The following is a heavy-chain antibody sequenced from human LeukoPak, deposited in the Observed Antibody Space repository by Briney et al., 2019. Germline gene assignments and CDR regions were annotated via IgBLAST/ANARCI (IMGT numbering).Heavy chain of an antibody. CDR1: GYTFTSYG. Sequence: GASVKVSCKASGYTFTSYGISWVRQAPGQGLEWMGWISVYNGNTNYAQKLQGRVTMTTDTSTSTAYMELRSLRSDDTAVYYCARGAYYYDSSGYSGRFDYWGQGTLVTVSS. D-gene: IGHD3-22*01. CDR2: ISVYNGNT. CDR3: ARGAYYYDSSGYSGRFDY. V-gene: IGHV1-18*01. J-gene: IGHJ4*02.